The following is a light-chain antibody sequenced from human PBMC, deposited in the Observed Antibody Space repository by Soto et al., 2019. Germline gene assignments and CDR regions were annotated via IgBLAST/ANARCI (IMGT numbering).Light chain of an antibody. Sequence: EIVLTQSPGTLSLSPGERATLSCRASQSVGSSLSWYQQKPGQAPRLLVYGASTRATGIPARFSGSGSGTAFSLTINSLQPEDFAVYYCQQYNNWPPWTFGQGTKVDIK. CDR1: QSVGSS. J-gene: IGKJ1*01. CDR2: GAS. CDR3: QQYNNWPPWT. V-gene: IGKV3-15*01.